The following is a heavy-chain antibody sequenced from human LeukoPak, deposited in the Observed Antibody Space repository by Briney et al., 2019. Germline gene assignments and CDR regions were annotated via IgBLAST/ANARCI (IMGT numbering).Heavy chain of an antibody. D-gene: IGHD3-22*01. CDR3: ARDLSHYYDSSGYYSPNGFFDY. CDR1: GFTFSDYW. J-gene: IGHJ4*02. Sequence: PGGSLRLSCAASGFTFSDYWMTWVRQAPGKGLEWVANIKQDGSEGYYVDSVKGRFTVSRDNSKNTLYLQMNSLRAEDTAVYYCARDLSHYYDSSGYYSPNGFFDYWGQGTLVTVSS. CDR2: IKQDGSEG. V-gene: IGHV3-7*01.